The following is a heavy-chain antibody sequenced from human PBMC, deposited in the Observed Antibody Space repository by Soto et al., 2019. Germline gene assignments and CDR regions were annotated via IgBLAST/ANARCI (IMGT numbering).Heavy chain of an antibody. V-gene: IGHV3-74*01. Sequence: EVQLVESGGGLVQPGGSLRLSCAASGFTFSSYWMHWVRQAPGKGLVWVSHINNDGSSTSYADSVKGRFTISRDNAKNTLYLQIDSLRAEDTGVYYCARVRMAGDFDIWGQGTMVTVSS. D-gene: IGHD6-19*01. CDR1: GFTFSSYW. CDR2: INNDGSST. CDR3: ARVRMAGDFDI. J-gene: IGHJ3*02.